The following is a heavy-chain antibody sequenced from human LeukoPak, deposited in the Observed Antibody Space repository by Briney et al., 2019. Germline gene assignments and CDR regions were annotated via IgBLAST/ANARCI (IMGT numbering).Heavy chain of an antibody. J-gene: IGHJ3*02. CDR1: AFTFSTYY. Sequence: GGSLRLSCAASAFTFSTYYMHWVSPAHGKGLVWVSRIVNDGSTTTYAGSVKGRFTIASDNAKNTLFLQMNRLRVEDTAVYYCARESSDYGDYDAFDIWGRGTMVTVSS. CDR3: ARESSDYGDYDAFDI. D-gene: IGHD4-17*01. CDR2: IVNDGSTT. V-gene: IGHV3-74*01.